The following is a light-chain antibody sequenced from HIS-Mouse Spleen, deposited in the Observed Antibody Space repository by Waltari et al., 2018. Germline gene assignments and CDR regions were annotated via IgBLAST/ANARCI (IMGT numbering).Light chain of an antibody. Sequence: QSALTQPASVSGSPGQSLTIPCTGTSSDVGSYNLVSWYQQRPGKAPKLMIYEGSKRPSGVSNRFSGSKSGNTASLTISGLQAEDEADYYCCSYAGSSTWVFGGGTKLTVL. CDR2: EGS. V-gene: IGLV2-23*01. CDR1: SSDVGSYNL. CDR3: CSYAGSSTWV. J-gene: IGLJ3*02.